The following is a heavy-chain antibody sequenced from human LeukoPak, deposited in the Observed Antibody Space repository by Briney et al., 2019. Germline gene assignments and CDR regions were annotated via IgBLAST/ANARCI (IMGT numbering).Heavy chain of an antibody. V-gene: IGHV4-59*01. D-gene: IGHD5-12*01. CDR2: IYYSGST. CDR3: ARGDIDWLRSPGALYYFDY. Sequence: SETLSLTCTVSGGSISSYYWSWIRQPPGKGLEWIGYIYYSGSTNYNPSLKSRVTISLDTSENHFSLRLNSVTAGDTAVYFCARGDIDWLRSPGALYYFDYWGQGILVTVSS. CDR1: GGSISSYY. J-gene: IGHJ4*02.